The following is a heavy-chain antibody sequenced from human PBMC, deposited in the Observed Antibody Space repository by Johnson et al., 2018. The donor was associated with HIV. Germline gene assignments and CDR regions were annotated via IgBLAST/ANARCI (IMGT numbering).Heavy chain of an antibody. J-gene: IGHJ3*02. CDR1: GFTFSSYG. CDR3: AKDMYETWVLLRGHAFDI. Sequence: QVQLVESGGRVVRPGGSLRLSCAASGFTFSSYGMHWVRQAPGKGLEWVAFIRYDGSNKYYADSVTGRFTISRDNSKNTLYLQMNSLRAEDTAVYYCAKDMYETWVLLRGHAFDIWGQGTMVTVSS. CDR2: IRYDGSNK. V-gene: IGHV3-30*02. D-gene: IGHD3-22*01.